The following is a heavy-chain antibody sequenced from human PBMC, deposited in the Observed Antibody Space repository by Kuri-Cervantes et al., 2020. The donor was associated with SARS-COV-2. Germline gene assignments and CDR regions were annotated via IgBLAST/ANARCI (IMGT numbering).Heavy chain of an antibody. CDR2: IDGYSPYK. Sequence: GGSLRLSCAASGFPFSDYRMNWIRQSPGKGLEWVSCIDGYSPYKHYADSVKGRFTISRDNAKSSVFLQMNSLRAEDTAVYYRTTSMIVSAAHYFDYWGQGILVTVSS. CDR3: TTSMIVSAAHYFDY. V-gene: IGHV3-21*01. CDR1: GFPFSDYR. J-gene: IGHJ4*02. D-gene: IGHD3-22*01.